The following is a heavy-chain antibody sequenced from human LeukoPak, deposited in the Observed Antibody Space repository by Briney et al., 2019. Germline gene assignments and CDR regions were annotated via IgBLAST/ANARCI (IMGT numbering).Heavy chain of an antibody. CDR1: GYTFTGYY. Sequence: ASAKVSCKASGYTFTGYYMHWVRQAPGQGLEWMGWINPNSGGTNYAQKFQGRVTMTRDTSISTAYMELSRLRSDDTAVYYCARASGTMVWGVIVGNGADYWGQGTLVTVSS. CDR3: ARASGTMVWGVIVGNGADY. D-gene: IGHD3-10*01. V-gene: IGHV1-2*02. J-gene: IGHJ4*02. CDR2: INPNSGGT.